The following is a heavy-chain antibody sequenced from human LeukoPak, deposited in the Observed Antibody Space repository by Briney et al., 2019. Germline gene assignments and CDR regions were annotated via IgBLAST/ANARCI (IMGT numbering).Heavy chain of an antibody. D-gene: IGHD1-26*01. V-gene: IGHV3-30*03. CDR1: GFTFSSYG. CDR3: VRDGVGGTKFFGYFDY. CDR2: ISYDGSNK. J-gene: IGHJ4*02. Sequence: GGSLRLSCAASGFTFSSYGIHWVRQAPGKGLEWVAVISYDGSNKYYADSVKGRFTISRDNSKNTLYLQMNSLRAEDTAVYYCVRDGVGGTKFFGYFDYWGQGAPVTVSS.